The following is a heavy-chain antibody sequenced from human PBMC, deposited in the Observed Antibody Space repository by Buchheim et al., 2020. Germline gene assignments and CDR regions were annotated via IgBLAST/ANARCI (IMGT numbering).Heavy chain of an antibody. Sequence: QVQLQESGPGLVKPSETLSLTCAVSGVSISSGGYSWDWIRQPPGKGLEWIGTIYYTGSTYHNPSLKRRVSMSFDTSKNQFSLKLSSVTAADTAVYHCVRALSLYSSSFDYWGQGIL. J-gene: IGHJ4*02. V-gene: IGHV4-30-4*07. CDR2: IYYTGST. CDR3: VRALSLYSSSFDY. CDR1: GVSISSGGYS. D-gene: IGHD6-13*01.